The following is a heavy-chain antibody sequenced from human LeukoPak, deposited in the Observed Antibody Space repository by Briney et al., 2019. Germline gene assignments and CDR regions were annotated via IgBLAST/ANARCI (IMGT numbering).Heavy chain of an antibody. CDR1: GFTFDDYA. D-gene: IGHD5-18*01. CDR2: ISWNSGSI. J-gene: IGHJ6*02. CDR3: AKAPAVDTAMVTLVSRVYYYYGMDV. V-gene: IGHV3-9*01. Sequence: GGSLRLSCAASGFTFDDYAMHWVRQAPGKGLEWVSGISWNSGSIGYADSVKGRFTISRDNSKNTLYLQMNSLRAEDTAVYYCAKAPAVDTAMVTLVSRVYYYYGMDVWGQGTTVTVSS.